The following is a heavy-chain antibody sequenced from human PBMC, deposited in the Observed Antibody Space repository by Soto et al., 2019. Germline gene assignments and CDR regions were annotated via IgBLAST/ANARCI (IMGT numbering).Heavy chain of an antibody. Sequence: SQTLSLTCAISGDSVSSNTASWNWIRQSPSRGLEWLGRTYFRSKWYNDYAVSVKSRIIINPDTSNNQFSLQLNSVTPQDTAVYFCAKGDNLGPKTGYAFDPWGQGIMVTVS. V-gene: IGHV6-1*01. D-gene: IGHD5-12*01. CDR3: AKGDNLGPKTGYAFDP. J-gene: IGHJ5*02. CDR1: GDSVSSNTAS. CDR2: TYFRSKWYN.